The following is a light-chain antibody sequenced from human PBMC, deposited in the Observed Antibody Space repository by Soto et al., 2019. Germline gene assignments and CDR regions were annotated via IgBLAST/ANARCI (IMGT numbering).Light chain of an antibody. J-gene: IGKJ1*01. Sequence: EIVLTQSPATLSLSPGERATLSCRASQSVSSYLAWYQQKPGQAPRLLIYKASSRATDIPARFSGSGSGTEFTLPISSLEPEDFAVYYCQRRSNLPVPCGQGTRVDIK. CDR1: QSVSSY. V-gene: IGKV3-11*01. CDR2: KAS. CDR3: QRRSNLPVP.